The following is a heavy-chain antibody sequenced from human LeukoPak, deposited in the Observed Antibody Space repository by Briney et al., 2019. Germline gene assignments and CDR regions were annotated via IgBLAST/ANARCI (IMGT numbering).Heavy chain of an antibody. V-gene: IGHV3-23*01. CDR1: GFTFSNYA. CDR3: AKGYSSSWYFNYFDY. D-gene: IGHD6-13*01. CDR2: ITGNGGST. Sequence: GGSLRLSCAASGFTFSNYAMSWVRQAPGKGLEWVSAITGNGGSTYYADSVKGRFTISRDNSKNTLYLQMNSLRAEDTAVYYCAKGYSSSWYFNYFDYWGQGTLVTVSS. J-gene: IGHJ4*02.